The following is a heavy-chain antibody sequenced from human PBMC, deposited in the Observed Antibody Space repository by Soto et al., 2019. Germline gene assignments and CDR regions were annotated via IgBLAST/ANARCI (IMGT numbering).Heavy chain of an antibody. CDR1: GFTFSSYS. Sequence: EVQLVESGGGLVQPGGSLRLSCAASGFTFSSYSMNWVRQAPGKGLEWVSYISSSSSTIYYADSVKGRFTISRDNAKNSLYLQMNSLRAEDTAVYYCASASSSWNDALRFDYWGQGTVVTVSS. J-gene: IGHJ4*02. CDR2: ISSSSSTI. D-gene: IGHD6-13*01. CDR3: ASASSSWNDALRFDY. V-gene: IGHV3-48*01.